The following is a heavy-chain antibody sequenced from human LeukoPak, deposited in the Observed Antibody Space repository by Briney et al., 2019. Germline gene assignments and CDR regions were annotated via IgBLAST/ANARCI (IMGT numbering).Heavy chain of an antibody. CDR1: GFTFSSYW. Sequence: GGSLRLSCAASGFTFSSYWMHWVRHAPGKGLEWVSVIYNDGHGGNTYYADSVKGRFTISRDNSKNTLYLQMNSLRADDTAVYYCARGFSEDYGDYFDYWGQGTLVTVSS. CDR2: IYNDGHGGNT. V-gene: IGHV3-53*01. J-gene: IGHJ4*02. CDR3: ARGFSEDYGDYFDY. D-gene: IGHD4-17*01.